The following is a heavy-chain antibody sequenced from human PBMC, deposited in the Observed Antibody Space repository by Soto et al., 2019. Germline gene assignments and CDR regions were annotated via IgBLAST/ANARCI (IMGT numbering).Heavy chain of an antibody. CDR2: IYYSGST. J-gene: IGHJ4*02. D-gene: IGHD1-7*01. CDR1: GGSISSYY. CDR3: ARVSPKELGTN. V-gene: IGHV4-59*01. Sequence: SETLSLTCTVSGGSISSYYWSWIRQPPGKGLEWIGYIYYSGSTNYNPSLKSRVTISVDTSKNQFSLKLSSVTAADTAVYYCARVSPKELGTNWGQGTLVTVSS.